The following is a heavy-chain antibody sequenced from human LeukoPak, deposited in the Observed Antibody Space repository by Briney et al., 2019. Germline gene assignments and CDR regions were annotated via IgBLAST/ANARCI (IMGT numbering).Heavy chain of an antibody. D-gene: IGHD2-21*01. CDR2: ISGSGGST. CDR1: GFTFSSYA. J-gene: IGHJ3*02. V-gene: IGHV3-23*01. Sequence: GGSLRLSCAASGFTFSSYAMSWVRQAPGKGLEWVSAISGSGGSTYYADSVKGRFTISRDNSKNTLYLQMNSLRAEDTAVYYCAKVGTVVIAIFDAFDIWGQGTMVTVSS. CDR3: AKVGTVVIAIFDAFDI.